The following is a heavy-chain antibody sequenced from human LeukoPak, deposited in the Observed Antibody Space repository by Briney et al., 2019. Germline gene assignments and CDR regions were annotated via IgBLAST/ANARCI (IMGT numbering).Heavy chain of an antibody. D-gene: IGHD6-13*01. J-gene: IGHJ5*02. CDR1: GYTFTGYY. CDR3: ARERSAAAGTNWFDP. Sequence: ASVKVSCKASGYTFTGYYMHWVRQAPGQGLEWMGWSDPNSGGTNYAQKFQGRVTMTRDTSISTAYMEPSRLRSDDTAVYYCARERSAAAGTNWFDPWGQGTLVTVSS. V-gene: IGHV1-2*02. CDR2: SDPNSGGT.